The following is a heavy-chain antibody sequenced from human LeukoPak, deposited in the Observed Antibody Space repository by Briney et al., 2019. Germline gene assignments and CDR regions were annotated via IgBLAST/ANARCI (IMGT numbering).Heavy chain of an antibody. CDR1: GGSFSGYY. V-gene: IGHV4-34*01. CDR3: ARSEWIQPYFDY. Sequence: SETLSLTCAIYGGSFSGYYWSWIRQPPGKGLEWIGEINHSGSTNYNPSLKSRVTISVDTSKNQFSLKLSSVTAADTAVYYCARSEWIQPYFDYWGQGTLVTVSS. J-gene: IGHJ4*02. D-gene: IGHD5-18*01. CDR2: INHSGST.